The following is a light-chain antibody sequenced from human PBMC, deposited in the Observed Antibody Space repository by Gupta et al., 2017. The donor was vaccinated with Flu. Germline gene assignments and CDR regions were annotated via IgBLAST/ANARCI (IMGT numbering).Light chain of an antibody. CDR2: AAS. Sequence: DIQMTQSPSSLSASVGDRVTITCRASQGIRDDLSWYHQKPGKAPKRLIYAASSLQSGVPSRFSGSGYGTEFTLTITSLQPEDSATYYCLQHNSDPYTFGQGTKLEIK. CDR3: LQHNSDPYT. CDR1: QGIRDD. J-gene: IGKJ2*01. V-gene: IGKV1-17*01.